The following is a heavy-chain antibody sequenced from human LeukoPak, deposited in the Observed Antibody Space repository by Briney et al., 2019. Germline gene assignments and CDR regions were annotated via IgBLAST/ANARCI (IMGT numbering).Heavy chain of an antibody. CDR2: ISSSSSYI. CDR3: ARGEEKATITALDS. V-gene: IGHV3-21*01. CDR1: GSTFSNYD. Sequence: GSLRLPCAASGSTFSNYDMHWVRQAPGKGLEWVSAISSSSSYIYYADSIKGRFTISRDNAENSLYLQMNSLRAVDTVVYLCARGEEKATITALDSWGQGTLVTVSS. D-gene: IGHD5-24*01. J-gene: IGHJ4*02.